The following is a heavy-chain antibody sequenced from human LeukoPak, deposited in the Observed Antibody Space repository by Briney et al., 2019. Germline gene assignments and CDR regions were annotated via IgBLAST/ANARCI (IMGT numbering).Heavy chain of an antibody. V-gene: IGHV3-23*01. CDR1: GFTFSSSP. CDR2: ISGSRGST. D-gene: IGHD6-13*01. CDR3: AKIKIAAGTDS. J-gene: IGHJ4*02. Sequence: GGSLRLSCAASGFTFSSSPMTWVRQAPGKGLEWVSSISGSRGSTYYADSVKGRFTISRGNSKNTLYLQMDSLRAEDTALYYCAKIKIAAGTDSWGQGTLVTVSS.